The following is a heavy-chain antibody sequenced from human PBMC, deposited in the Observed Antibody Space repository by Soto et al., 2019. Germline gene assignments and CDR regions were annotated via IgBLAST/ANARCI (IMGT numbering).Heavy chain of an antibody. CDR3: AILGGGYDPWYFDY. V-gene: IGHV4-31*03. Sequence: QVQLQESGPGLVKPSQTLSLTCTVSGDSISSGDYYYSWIRQHPGKGLEWIGYIYYRGSTYYNPSPKSRVSLSVDTSKSHFSLKLSSMTAADTAVYYCAILGGGYDPWYFDYWGQGTLVTVSS. J-gene: IGHJ4*02. CDR1: GDSISSGDYY. CDR2: IYYRGST. D-gene: IGHD5-12*01.